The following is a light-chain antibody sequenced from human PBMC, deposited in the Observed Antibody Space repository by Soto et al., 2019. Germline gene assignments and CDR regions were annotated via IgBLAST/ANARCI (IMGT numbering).Light chain of an antibody. V-gene: IGKV3-20*01. CDR3: QQYGSSPPYT. J-gene: IGKJ2*01. Sequence: EIVLTQSPGTLSLSPGERATLSCRASQSVRGNYLAWYQQKPGQSPRLLIYGSSDRATGIPDRFSGSGSETDFTLTISRVEPEDFAVYYCQQYGSSPPYTFGQGTKLEIK. CDR2: GSS. CDR1: QSVRGNY.